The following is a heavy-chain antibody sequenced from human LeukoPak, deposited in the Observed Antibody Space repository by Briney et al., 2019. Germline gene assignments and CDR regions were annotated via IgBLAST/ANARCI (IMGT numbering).Heavy chain of an antibody. V-gene: IGHV3-23*01. CDR2: ISGSGGST. CDR1: GFTFSSYA. CDR3: AKDLWSGGNCCDAFDI. D-gene: IGHD2-15*01. J-gene: IGHJ3*02. Sequence: PGGSLRLSCAASGFTFSSYAMSWVRQAPGKGLEWVSGISGSGGSTYYADAVKGRFTISRDNSKNTLYLQMNSLRVEDTAVYYCAKDLWSGGNCCDAFDIWGQGTMVTVSS.